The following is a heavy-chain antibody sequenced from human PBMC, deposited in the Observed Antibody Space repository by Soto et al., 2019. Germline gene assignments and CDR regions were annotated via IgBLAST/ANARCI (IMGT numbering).Heavy chain of an antibody. V-gene: IGHV3-11*05. J-gene: IGHJ4*02. D-gene: IGHD3-10*01. CDR1: GFTFSDYY. Sequence: QVQLVESGGGLVKPGGSLRLSCAASGFTFSDYYMSWIRQAPGKGLEWVSYISSSSSYTNYADSVKGRFTISRDNAKNSLYLQMNSRRAEDTAVYYCARARHYYGSASLDYWGQGTLVTVSS. CDR3: ARARHYYGSASLDY. CDR2: ISSSSSYT.